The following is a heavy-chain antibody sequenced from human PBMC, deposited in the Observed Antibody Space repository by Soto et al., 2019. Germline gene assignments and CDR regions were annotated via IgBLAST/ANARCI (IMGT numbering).Heavy chain of an antibody. CDR1: GVTFNNYA. CDR3: AKDASLDY. Sequence: PAGSTKLASAASGVTFNNYAMDWVRQAPGKGLEWVAAISGTGGNTYYADSVKGRFTISRDNSKNTLYLQMNSLRAEDTAVYYCAKDASLDYWGQGTLVTVSS. J-gene: IGHJ4*02. D-gene: IGHD2-2*01. CDR2: ISGTGGNT. V-gene: IGHV3-23*01.